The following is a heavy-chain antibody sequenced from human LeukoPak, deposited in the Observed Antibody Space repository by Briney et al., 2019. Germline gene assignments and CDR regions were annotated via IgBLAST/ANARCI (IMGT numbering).Heavy chain of an antibody. D-gene: IGHD3-22*01. Sequence: GGSLRLSCAASGFTFNNYAMSWVRQAPGKGLEWVAVIWYDGSNKYYADSVKGRFTISRDNSKNTLYLQMNSLRAEDTAVYYCARDVPYYDSSGIDYWGQGTLVTVSS. CDR1: GFTFNNYA. J-gene: IGHJ4*02. V-gene: IGHV3-33*01. CDR3: ARDVPYYDSSGIDY. CDR2: IWYDGSNK.